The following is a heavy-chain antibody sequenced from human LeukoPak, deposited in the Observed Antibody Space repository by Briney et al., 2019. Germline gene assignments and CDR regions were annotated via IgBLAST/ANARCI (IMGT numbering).Heavy chain of an antibody. D-gene: IGHD3-10*01. CDR2: IYRSGST. Sequence: SETLSLTCTVSGGSISSSSYYWGWIRQPPGKGLEWIGYIYRSGSTLYNPSLKSRVSITIDKSKNQFSLKLNSVTAADTAFYFCARGGGFYGSGTTHFDYWGQGALVTVSS. CDR1: GGSISSSSYY. CDR3: ARGGGFYGSGTTHFDY. V-gene: IGHV4-61*05. J-gene: IGHJ4*02.